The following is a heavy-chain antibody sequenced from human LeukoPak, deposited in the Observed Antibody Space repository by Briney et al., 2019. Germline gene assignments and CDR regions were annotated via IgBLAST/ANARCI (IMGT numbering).Heavy chain of an antibody. CDR2: IYYSGST. CDR1: GGSISSSSYY. CDR3: AGQLEYYYYGMDV. D-gene: IGHD6-6*01. J-gene: IGHJ6*02. V-gene: IGHV4-39*01. Sequence: SETLSLTCIVSGGSISSSSYYWAWVRQPPGKGLEWIGSIYYSGSTHSNPSLKSRVTIYVDTSKNQFSLNLGSLTAADTAVYYCAGQLEYYYYGMDVWGQGTTVTVSS.